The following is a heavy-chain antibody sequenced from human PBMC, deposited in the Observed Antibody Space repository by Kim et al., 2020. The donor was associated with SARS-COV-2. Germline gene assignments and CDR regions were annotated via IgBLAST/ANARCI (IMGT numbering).Heavy chain of an antibody. D-gene: IGHD1-7*01. CDR3: ARELELQYYYYGMDV. Sequence: DTVKGPFTISRDNSKNTLYLQMNGLRAEDTAVYYCARELELQYYYYGMDVWGQGTTVTVSS. J-gene: IGHJ6*02. V-gene: IGHV3-30*07.